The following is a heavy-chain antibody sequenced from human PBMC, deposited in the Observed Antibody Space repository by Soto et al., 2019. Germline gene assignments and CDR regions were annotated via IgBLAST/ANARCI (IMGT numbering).Heavy chain of an antibody. V-gene: IGHV1-3*01. CDR2: INAGNGNT. Sequence: EASVKVSCKASGYTFTSYAMHRVRQAPGQRLEWMGWINAGNGNTKYSQKFQGRVTITRDTSASTAYMELSSLRSEDTAVYYCARERAAGVYYYDSSGYYYSWGQGTLVTVSS. D-gene: IGHD3-22*01. J-gene: IGHJ4*02. CDR3: ARERAAGVYYYDSSGYYYS. CDR1: GYTFTSYA.